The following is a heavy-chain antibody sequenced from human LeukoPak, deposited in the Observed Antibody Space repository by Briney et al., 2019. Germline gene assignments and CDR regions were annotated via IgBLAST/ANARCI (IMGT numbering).Heavy chain of an antibody. V-gene: IGHV1-2*02. CDR1: GYTFTDYY. J-gene: IGHJ4*02. D-gene: IGHD1-26*01. Sequence: ASVKVSCKASGYTFTDYYMHWVRQAPGQGLQWMGYINPNSGGTNYAQKFLGRVTMIRDTSVSTVYMELSRLRSDDTAVYYCAREPLVGATNFDYWGQGTLVTVSS. CDR2: INPNSGGT. CDR3: AREPLVGATNFDY.